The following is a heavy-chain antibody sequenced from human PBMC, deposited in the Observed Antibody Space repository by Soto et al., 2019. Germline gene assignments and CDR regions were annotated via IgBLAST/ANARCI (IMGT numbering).Heavy chain of an antibody. CDR1: GFTFSSYA. V-gene: IGHV3-23*01. CDR3: ARGVEQLVPLPYYYYYYMDV. Sequence: PGGSLRLSCAASGFTFSSYAMSWVRQAPGKGLEWVSAISGSGGSTYYADSVKGRFTISRGNSKNTLYLQMNSLRAEDTAVYYCARGVEQLVPLPYYYYYYMDVWGKGTKVTVSS. J-gene: IGHJ6*03. D-gene: IGHD6-6*01. CDR2: ISGSGGST.